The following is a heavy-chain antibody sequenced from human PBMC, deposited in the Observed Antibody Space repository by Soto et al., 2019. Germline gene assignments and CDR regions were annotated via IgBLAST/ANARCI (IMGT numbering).Heavy chain of an antibody. CDR2: VNPIVGMS. CDR1: GGTFNSYT. CDR3: APSYGSGSTPFDS. V-gene: IGHV1-69*02. J-gene: IGHJ4*02. Sequence: QVQLVQSGPEVKKPGSSVKVSCTASGGTFNSYTLNWVRQAPGQRPEWVGRVNPIVGMSTSASKFQGRVTLTADKSTNSAYMDRTGLKSEDTAVYYCAPSYGSGSTPFDSWGQGTLVTVAS. D-gene: IGHD3-10*01.